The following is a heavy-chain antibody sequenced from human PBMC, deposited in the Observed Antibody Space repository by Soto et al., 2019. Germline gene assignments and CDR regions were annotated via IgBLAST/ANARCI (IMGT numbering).Heavy chain of an antibody. Sequence: SETLSHTSTVSGCSICSYYWSWFRQPPGKGLEWIGYIYYSGSTNYNPSLKSRVTISVDTSKNQFSLKLSSVTAADTAMYYCARVDSSGSYFDQWGQGTLVTVS. CDR2: IYYSGST. CDR1: GCSICSYY. CDR3: ARVDSSGSYFDQ. V-gene: IGHV4-59*01. D-gene: IGHD3-22*01. J-gene: IGHJ4*02.